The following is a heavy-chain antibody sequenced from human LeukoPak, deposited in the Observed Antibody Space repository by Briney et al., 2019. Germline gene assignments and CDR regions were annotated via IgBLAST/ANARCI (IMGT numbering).Heavy chain of an antibody. CDR3: ARVVRGVISGWFDP. J-gene: IGHJ5*02. V-gene: IGHV1-2*02. CDR1: GYTFTGYY. D-gene: IGHD3-10*01. Sequence: ASVKVSCKASGYTFTGYYMHWVRQAPAQGLEWMGWINPNSGGTNYAQKFQGRVTMTRDTSISTAYMELSRLRSDDTAVYYCARVVRGVISGWFDPWGQGTLVTVSS. CDR2: INPNSGGT.